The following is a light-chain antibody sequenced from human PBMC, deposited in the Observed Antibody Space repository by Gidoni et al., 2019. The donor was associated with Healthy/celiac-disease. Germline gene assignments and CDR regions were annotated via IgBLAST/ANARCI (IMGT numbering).Light chain of an antibody. J-gene: IGKJ4*01. Sequence: IQMTQSPSSLSAAVGDRVTIICRASQSISRYLNWYQQKPGKAPKLLIYAASSLQSGVPSRFSGSGSGTDFTLTISSLQPEDFATYYCQQSYSTPRFGGGTKVEIK. CDR2: AAS. CDR3: QQSYSTPR. V-gene: IGKV1-39*01. CDR1: QSISRY.